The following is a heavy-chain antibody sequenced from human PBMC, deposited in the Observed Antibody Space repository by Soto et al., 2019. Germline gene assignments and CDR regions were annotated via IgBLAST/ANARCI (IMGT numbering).Heavy chain of an antibody. V-gene: IGHV3-23*01. D-gene: IGHD2-15*01. CDR3: AKDAVVVVAATAGGLDL. J-gene: IGHJ5*02. CDR2: ISGSGGST. CDR1: EFNILDYG. Sequence: GGLLLHCWAASEFNILDYGISRIRKATRKGLEWVSAISGSGGSTYYADSVKGRFTISRDNSKNTLYLQMNSLRAEDTAVYFCAKDAVVVVAATAGGLDLWVKGTLVTVSS.